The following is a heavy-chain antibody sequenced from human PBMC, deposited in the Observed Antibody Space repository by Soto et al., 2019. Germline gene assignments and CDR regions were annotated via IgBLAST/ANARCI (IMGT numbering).Heavy chain of an antibody. CDR1: GGSFSGYY. CDR2: INHSGST. D-gene: IGHD4-4*01. Sequence: SETLSLTCAVYGGSFSGYYWSWIRQPPGKGLEWIGEINHSGSTNYSPSLKSRVTISVDTSKNQFSLKLSSVTAADTAVYYCARGGSNSNPYYYYYGMDVWGQGTTVTVSS. CDR3: ARGGSNSNPYYYYYGMDV. V-gene: IGHV4-34*01. J-gene: IGHJ6*02.